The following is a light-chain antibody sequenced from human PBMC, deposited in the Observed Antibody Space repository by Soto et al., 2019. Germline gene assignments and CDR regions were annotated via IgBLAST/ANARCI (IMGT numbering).Light chain of an antibody. V-gene: IGKV3-15*01. Sequence: EIVMTQSPATLSVSPGERVTLSCRASQSVSSNLAWYQKKPGQAPSLLIYGASTRATGIPARFSGSGSATEFTLTISSLQSGDFAVYYCQQYNIWPPWTFGQGTKVEIK. CDR2: GAS. CDR3: QQYNIWPPWT. J-gene: IGKJ1*01. CDR1: QSVSSN.